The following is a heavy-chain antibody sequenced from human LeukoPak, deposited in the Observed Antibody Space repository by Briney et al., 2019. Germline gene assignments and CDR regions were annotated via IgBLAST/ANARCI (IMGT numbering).Heavy chain of an antibody. J-gene: IGHJ4*02. D-gene: IGHD3-10*01. Sequence: GGSLRLSCAASGFTFSSYSMNWVRQAPGKGLEWVSYISSSSTIYYADSVKGRFTISRDNAKSSLYLQMNSLRDEDTAVYYCARLWFGDLKTFDSWGQGTLVTVSS. CDR1: GFTFSSYS. CDR3: ARLWFGDLKTFDS. V-gene: IGHV3-48*02. CDR2: ISSSSTI.